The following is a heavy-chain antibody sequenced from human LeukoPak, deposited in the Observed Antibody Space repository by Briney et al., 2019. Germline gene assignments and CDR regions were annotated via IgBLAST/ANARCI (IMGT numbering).Heavy chain of an antibody. CDR3: AKGRGTTMIVVVITVFDY. J-gene: IGHJ4*02. CDR2: ISGSGGST. V-gene: IGHV3-23*01. CDR1: GFTFSSYA. Sequence: GGSLRLSCAASGFTFSSYAMSWVRQAPGKGLEGVSAISGSGGSTYYADSVKGRFTISRDSSKNTLYLQMNSLRAEDTAVYYCAKGRGTTMIVVVITVFDYWGQGTLVTVSS. D-gene: IGHD3-22*01.